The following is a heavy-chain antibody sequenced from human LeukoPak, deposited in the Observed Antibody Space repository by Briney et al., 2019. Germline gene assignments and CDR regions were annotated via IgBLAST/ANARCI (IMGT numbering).Heavy chain of an antibody. J-gene: IGHJ4*02. V-gene: IGHV3-64*01. CDR3: AREARPRGYFDY. Sequence: PGGSLRLSCAASGFTFSSYAMHWVRQAPGKRLEYVSAISSNGGSTYYANSVKGRFTISRDNSKNTLYLQMGSLRAEDMAVYYCAREARPRGYFDYWGQGTLVTVSS. CDR1: GFTFSSYA. CDR2: ISSNGGST. D-gene: IGHD3-10*01.